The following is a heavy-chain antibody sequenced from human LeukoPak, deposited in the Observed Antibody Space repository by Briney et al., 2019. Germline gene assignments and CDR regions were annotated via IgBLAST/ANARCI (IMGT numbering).Heavy chain of an antibody. Sequence: SVKVSCKTSGFTFSTSAVQWVRQARGQRLEWIGWIIVGSGATNYAQSLQGRFTITRDMSTNTAYMELSSLGSEDSAVYYCAAELYGVYTDCCTFHLWGRGTMVTVSS. J-gene: IGHJ3*01. CDR2: IIVGSGAT. CDR1: GFTFSTSA. CDR3: AAELYGVYTDCCTFHL. D-gene: IGHD4-17*01. V-gene: IGHV1-58*01.